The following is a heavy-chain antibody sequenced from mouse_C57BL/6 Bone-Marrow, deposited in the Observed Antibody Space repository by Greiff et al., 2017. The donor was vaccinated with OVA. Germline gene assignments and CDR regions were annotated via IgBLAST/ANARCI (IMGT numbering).Heavy chain of an antibody. D-gene: IGHD2-1*01. CDR3: ARKRYGKGYYAMDY. CDR1: GFSLTSYG. Sequence: QVQLQQSGPGLVQPSQSLSITCTVSGFSLTSYGVHWVRQSPGKGLEWLGVIWSGGSTDYNAAFISRLSISKDNSKSQVFFKMNSLLANDTTIYYCARKRYGKGYYAMDYWGQGTSVTVSS. V-gene: IGHV2-2*02. CDR2: IWSGGST. J-gene: IGHJ4*01.